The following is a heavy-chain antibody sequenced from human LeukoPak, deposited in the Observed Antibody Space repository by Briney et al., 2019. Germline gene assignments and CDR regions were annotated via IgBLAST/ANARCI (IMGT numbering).Heavy chain of an antibody. V-gene: IGHV4-59*01. CDR3: ASGSYSFYYMDV. CDR2: IYYSGST. D-gene: IGHD1-26*01. Sequence: PWETLSLTCSVYGGSIRSYYWSWIRQPPGKGLEWIGYIYYSGSTNYNPSLKSRVTISVDASKNQFSLRLSSVSAADTAVYYCASGSYSFYYMDVWGKGTTVTISS. CDR1: GGSIRSYY. J-gene: IGHJ6*03.